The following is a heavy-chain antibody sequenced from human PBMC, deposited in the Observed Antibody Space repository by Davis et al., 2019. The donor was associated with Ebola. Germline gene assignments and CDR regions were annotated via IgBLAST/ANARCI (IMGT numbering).Heavy chain of an antibody. Sequence: GESLKISCAASGFTFSSYSMNWVRQAPGKGLEWVSAISGSGGSTYYANSVKGRFTISRDNSKNTLYLQMNSLRADDTAVYYCARDLCSSTSCSNHYWGQGTLVTVSS. V-gene: IGHV3-23*01. J-gene: IGHJ4*02. CDR1: GFTFSSYS. D-gene: IGHD2-2*01. CDR3: ARDLCSSTSCSNHY. CDR2: ISGSGGST.